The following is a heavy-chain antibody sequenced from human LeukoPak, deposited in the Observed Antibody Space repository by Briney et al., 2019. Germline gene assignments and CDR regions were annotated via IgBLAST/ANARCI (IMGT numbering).Heavy chain of an antibody. CDR3: ARRRGYGEDDY. CDR1: GYSISSGYY. CDR2: IYHSGST. Sequence: KPSETLSLTCTVSGYSISSGYYWGWIRQPPGKGLEWIGSIYHSGSTYYNPSLKSRVTISVDTSKNQFSLKLSSVTAADTAVYYCARRRGYGEDDYWGQGTLVTVSS. V-gene: IGHV4-38-2*02. J-gene: IGHJ4*02. D-gene: IGHD5-12*01.